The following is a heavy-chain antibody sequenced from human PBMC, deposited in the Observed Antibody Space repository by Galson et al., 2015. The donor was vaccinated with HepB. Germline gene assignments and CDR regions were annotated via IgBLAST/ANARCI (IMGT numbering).Heavy chain of an antibody. V-gene: IGHV6-1*01. Sequence: CAISGDSVSSNSAAWNWIRQSPSRGLEWLGRTYYRSKWSYDYAVSVKSRITINPDTSKNQFSLQLNSVTPEDTAVYYCARGGEGYCRSTSCAFDYWGQGTLVTVSS. J-gene: IGHJ4*02. CDR3: ARGGEGYCRSTSCAFDY. CDR1: GDSVSSNSAA. D-gene: IGHD2-2*01. CDR2: TYYRSKWSY.